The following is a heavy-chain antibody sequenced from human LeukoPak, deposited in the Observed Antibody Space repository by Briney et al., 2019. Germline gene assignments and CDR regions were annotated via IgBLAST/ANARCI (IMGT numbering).Heavy chain of an antibody. Sequence: PSETLSLTCTVSAGSINSAGYYWSWIRQPAGKGLEWIGRIYASGSANYNPSLKSRVTMSVDTSTNQFSLKLSSVTAADTAVYYCASSKTPWIQLWFFDIWGQGTMVTVSS. J-gene: IGHJ3*02. V-gene: IGHV4-61*02. CDR1: AGSINSAGYY. CDR2: IYASGSA. D-gene: IGHD5-18*01. CDR3: ASSKTPWIQLWFFDI.